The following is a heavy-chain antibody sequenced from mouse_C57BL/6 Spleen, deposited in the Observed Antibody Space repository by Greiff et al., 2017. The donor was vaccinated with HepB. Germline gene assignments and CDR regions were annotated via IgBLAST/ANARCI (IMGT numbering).Heavy chain of an antibody. Sequence: EVKLMESGGGLVKPGGSLKLSCAASGFTFSDYGMHWVRQAPEKGLEWVAYISSGSSTIYYADTVKGRFTISRDNAKNTLFLQMTSLRSEDTAMYYCARIGGYYDYYAMDYWGQGTSVTVSS. CDR3: ARIGGYYDYYAMDY. J-gene: IGHJ4*01. CDR2: ISSGSSTI. D-gene: IGHD2-3*01. V-gene: IGHV5-17*01. CDR1: GFTFSDYG.